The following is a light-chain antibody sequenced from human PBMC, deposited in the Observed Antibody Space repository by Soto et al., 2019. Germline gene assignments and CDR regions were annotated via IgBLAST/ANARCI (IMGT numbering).Light chain of an antibody. CDR1: QSVSSN. CDR3: QHYNNWPRT. J-gene: IGKJ1*01. CDR2: GAS. V-gene: IGKV3-15*01. Sequence: EIVMTQSPATLSVSPGERATLSCRASQSVSSNLAWYQQKPGQAPRLLIYGASTRATGIPARFSGIRSGTEFTLTISSLQSEYFAVYYCQHYNNWPRTFGQGTKVEIK.